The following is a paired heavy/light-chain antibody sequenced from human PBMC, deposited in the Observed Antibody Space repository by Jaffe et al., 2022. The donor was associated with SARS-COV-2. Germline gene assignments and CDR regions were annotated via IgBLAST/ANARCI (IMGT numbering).Light chain of an antibody. CDR3: QQSYSTPFT. CDR2: AAS. CDR1: QSITNY. V-gene: IGKV1-39*01. J-gene: IGKJ3*01. Sequence: DIQMTQSPSSLSASVGDRVTITCRASQSITNYLNWYQQRPGKAPKLLIHAASSLQSGVPSRFSGSEAGTDFTLTISSLQPEDFATYYCQQSYSTPFTFGPGTKVEIK.
Heavy chain of an antibody. CDR1: GFTFSSYA. Sequence: EVQVLESGGGLVQPGGSLRLSCAASGFTFSSYAMTWVRQAPGKGLEWVSGISGSGVSTYYADSVKGRFTISRDNSKNTLFLQMNSLRAEDTAVYYCAKAPLDDYSGRTFGYWGRGALVTVSS. V-gene: IGHV3-23*01. J-gene: IGHJ4*02. D-gene: IGHD4-4*01. CDR3: AKAPLDDYSGRTFGY. CDR2: ISGSGVST.